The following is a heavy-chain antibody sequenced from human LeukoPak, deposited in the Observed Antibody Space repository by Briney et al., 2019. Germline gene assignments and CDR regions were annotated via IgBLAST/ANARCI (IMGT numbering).Heavy chain of an antibody. Sequence: ASVKVSCKASGYTFSNYGISWVRQAPGLGLEWMGWTSYNGNTNYAQKFQDRVTMTTDTSTTTAYMELRSLESDDTAVYYCARHSGSGWQTLGYWGQGTLVTVSS. D-gene: IGHD6-19*01. CDR3: ARHSGSGWQTLGY. CDR2: TSYNGNT. CDR1: GYTFSNYG. V-gene: IGHV1-18*04. J-gene: IGHJ4*02.